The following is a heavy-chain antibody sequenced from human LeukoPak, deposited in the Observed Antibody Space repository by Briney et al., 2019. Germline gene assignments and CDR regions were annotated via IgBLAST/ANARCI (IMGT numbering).Heavy chain of an antibody. V-gene: IGHV3-53*01. CDR3: ASGLRAVWIQLSGPDY. J-gene: IGHJ4*02. CDR1: GFTVSSNY. CDR2: IYSGGST. D-gene: IGHD5-18*01. Sequence: GGSLRLSCAASGFTVSSNYMSWVRQAPGKGLEWVSLIYSGGSTYYADSVKGRFTISRDNSKNTLYLQMNSLRAADTAVYYCASGLRAVWIQLSGPDYWGQGTLVTVSS.